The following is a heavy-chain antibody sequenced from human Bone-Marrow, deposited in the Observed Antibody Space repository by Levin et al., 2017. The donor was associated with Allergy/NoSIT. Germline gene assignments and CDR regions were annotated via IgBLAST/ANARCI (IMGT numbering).Heavy chain of an antibody. CDR3: ARFEVSYCDGDCFTNWLDA. Sequence: RSQTLSLTCTVSGGSISSGDYYWTWIRQSPGQGLEWIGYTYYIGTTYYNPSLKSRLTISGDTAKNQFSLKLSSVTAADTAVYYCARFEVSYCDGDCFTNWLDAWGQGTLVTVSS. CDR2: TYYIGTT. CDR1: GGSISSGDYY. V-gene: IGHV4-30-4*01. D-gene: IGHD2-21*02. J-gene: IGHJ5*02.